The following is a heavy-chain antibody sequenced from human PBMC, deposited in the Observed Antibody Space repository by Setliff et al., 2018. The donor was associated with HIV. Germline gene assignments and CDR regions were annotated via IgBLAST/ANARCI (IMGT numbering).Heavy chain of an antibody. CDR2: IIPIFGST. J-gene: IGHJ3*02. V-gene: IGHV1-69*05. Sequence: SVKVSCKASGGTFSNYAISWVRQAPGQGLEWMGGIIPIFGSTKYAQVRDRVTRTRDTSISTAYMELRNLRSDDTSVYYCARYLRRYSYGYDAFDIWGQGTMVTVSS. CDR1: GGTFSNYA. D-gene: IGHD5-18*01. CDR3: ARYLRRYSYGYDAFDI.